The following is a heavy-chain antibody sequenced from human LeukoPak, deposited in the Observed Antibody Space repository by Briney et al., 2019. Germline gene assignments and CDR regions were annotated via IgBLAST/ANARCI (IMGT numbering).Heavy chain of an antibody. V-gene: IGHV3-23*01. CDR1: GFTFSSYA. Sequence: GGSLRLSCAASGFTFSSYAMSWVRQAPGKGLEWVSAISGSGGSTYYADSVKGRFTISRDNAKNSLYLQMNSLRAEDTAVYYCASSVSYYDSWFDYWGQGTLVTVSS. J-gene: IGHJ4*02. CDR2: ISGSGGST. CDR3: ASSVSYYDSWFDY. D-gene: IGHD3-22*01.